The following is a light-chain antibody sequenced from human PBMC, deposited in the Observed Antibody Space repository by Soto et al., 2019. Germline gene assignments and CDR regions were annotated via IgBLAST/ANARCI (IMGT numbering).Light chain of an antibody. Sequence: DIQMTQSPSSLSASVGDRVTITCRASQSISTYLSWYQQKPGKAPNLLIYKASSLEGGVPSRFSGSGSGTECTLTISSPQPEDFATYYCEQRYSTPQVTFGGGTKVEIK. J-gene: IGKJ4*01. CDR1: QSISTY. CDR3: EQRYSTPQVT. V-gene: IGKV1-39*01. CDR2: KAS.